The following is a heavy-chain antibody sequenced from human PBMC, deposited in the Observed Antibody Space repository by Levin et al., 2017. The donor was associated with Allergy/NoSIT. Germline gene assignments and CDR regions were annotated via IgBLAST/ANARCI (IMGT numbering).Heavy chain of an antibody. D-gene: IGHD3-10*01. CDR2: IYYSGST. Sequence: SETLSLTCTVSGGSVSSGSYYWSWIRQPPGKGLEWIGYIYYSGSTNYNPSLKSRVTISVDTSKNQFSLKLSSVTAADTAVYYCARVMGGYYYGSGSYYYYMDVWGKGTTVTVSS. CDR3: ARVMGGYYYGSGSYYYYMDV. J-gene: IGHJ6*03. CDR1: GGSVSSGSYY. V-gene: IGHV4-61*01.